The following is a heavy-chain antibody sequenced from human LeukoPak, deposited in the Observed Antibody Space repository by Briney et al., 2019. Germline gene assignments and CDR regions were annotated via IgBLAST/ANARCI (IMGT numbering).Heavy chain of an antibody. D-gene: IGHD2-15*01. V-gene: IGHV3-30*04. CDR1: GCTLSRYD. CDR2: ISYDGSDK. J-gene: IGHJ4*02. Sequence: GGSLRLSCAASGCTLSRYDMHWVRQAPGKGLEWVAIISYDGSDKYYADSVKGRFTISRDNSKNTLYVQMNSLGPEDTALYYCARDRGYCSGGSCYSAFDYWGQGTLVTVSS. CDR3: ARDRGYCSGGSCYSAFDY.